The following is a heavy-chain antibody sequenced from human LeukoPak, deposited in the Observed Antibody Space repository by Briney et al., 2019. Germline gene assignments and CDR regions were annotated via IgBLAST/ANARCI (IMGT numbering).Heavy chain of an antibody. D-gene: IGHD5-12*01. CDR3: AKWMSRIQAFDI. CDR1: GFTFRSYA. Sequence: GGSLRLSCAASGFTFRSYAMSWVRQAPGMGLEWVSAISGSGGSTYYADSVKGRFTISRDNSKSTLYLQMNSLRADDTALYFCAKWMSRIQAFDIWGQGTMVTVS. V-gene: IGHV3-23*01. J-gene: IGHJ3*02. CDR2: ISGSGGST.